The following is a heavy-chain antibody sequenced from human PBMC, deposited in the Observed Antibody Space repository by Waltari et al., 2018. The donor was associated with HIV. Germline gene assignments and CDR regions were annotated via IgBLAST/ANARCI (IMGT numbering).Heavy chain of an antibody. CDR2: SSGRGTEN. J-gene: IGHJ4*02. D-gene: IGHD3-10*02. Sequence: EVQLVESGGGLVQPGGSLRLSCAASGVTLNNYAMSWVRQAPGKGVEGVSSSSGRGTENYHADSARGRFIISRDNSNNTLHLQMSSLRPEDTAVYYCAKDYDPSGLAYVLLDCWGQGTLVTVSS. CDR3: AKDYDPSGLAYVLLDC. V-gene: IGHV3-23*04. CDR1: GVTLNNYA.